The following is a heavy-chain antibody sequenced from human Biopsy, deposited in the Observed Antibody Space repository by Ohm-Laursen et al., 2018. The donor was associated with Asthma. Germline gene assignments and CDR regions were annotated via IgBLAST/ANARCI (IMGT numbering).Heavy chain of an antibody. V-gene: IGHV3-23*01. J-gene: IGHJ4*02. CDR1: GFTFDDYG. D-gene: IGHD3-22*01. CDR2: ISGSGGST. CDR3: AKGYYYDSSGFDY. Sequence: SLRLSCAAPGFTFDDYGMHWVRQAPGKGLEWVSAISGSGGSTYYADSVKGRFTISRDNSKNTLYLQMNSLRAEDTAVYYCAKGYYYDSSGFDYWGQGTLVTVSS.